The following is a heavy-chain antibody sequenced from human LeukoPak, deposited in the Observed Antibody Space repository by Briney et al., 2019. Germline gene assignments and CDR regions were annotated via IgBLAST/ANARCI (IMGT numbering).Heavy chain of an antibody. J-gene: IGHJ5*02. V-gene: IGHV1-18*01. D-gene: IGHD3-10*01. CDR2: ISAYNDST. CDR3: ARDLYPGSGSYYNWFDP. Sequence: ASVKVSCKASGYTFSSYGITWVRQAPGQGLEWMGRISAYNDSTNYAQNLQGRVTMTTDTSTSTAYMELRNLRSDDTAVYYCARDLYPGSGSYYNWFDPWGQGTLVTVSS. CDR1: GYTFSSYG.